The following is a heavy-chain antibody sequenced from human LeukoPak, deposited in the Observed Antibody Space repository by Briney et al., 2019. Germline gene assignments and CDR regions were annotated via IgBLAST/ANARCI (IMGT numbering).Heavy chain of an antibody. CDR1: GGSISSYY. CDR3: ARVWNYYYYMDV. D-gene: IGHD1-1*01. CDR2: IYYSGST. V-gene: IGHV4-59*01. Sequence: SETLSLTCTVSGGSISSYYWSWIRQPPGKGLEWTGYIYYSGSTNYNPSLKSRVTISVDTSKNQFSLKLSSVTAADTAVYYCARVWNYYYYMDVWGIGTTVTISS. J-gene: IGHJ6*03.